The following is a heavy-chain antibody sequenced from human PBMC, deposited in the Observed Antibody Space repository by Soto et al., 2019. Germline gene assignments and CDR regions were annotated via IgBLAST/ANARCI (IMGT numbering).Heavy chain of an antibody. V-gene: IGHV1-46*01. D-gene: IGHD2-2*01. CDR1: GYTFTSYY. Sequence: GVSVKVSCKASGYTFTSYYMHWVRQAPGQGLEWMGIINPSGGSTSYAQKFQGRVTMTRDTSTSTVYMELSSLRSEDTAVYYCARGGSYCSSTSCHGDAFDIWGQGTMVTVSS. CDR2: INPSGGST. CDR3: ARGGSYCSSTSCHGDAFDI. J-gene: IGHJ3*02.